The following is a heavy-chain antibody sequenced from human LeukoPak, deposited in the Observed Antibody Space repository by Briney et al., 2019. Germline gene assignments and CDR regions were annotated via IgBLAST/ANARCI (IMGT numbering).Heavy chain of an antibody. CDR1: GYTFTGYY. Sequence: ASVKVSYKASGYTFTGYYMHWVRQAPGQGLEWMGWINPNSGGTNYAQKFQGRVTMTRDTSFSTAYMELSRLRSDDTAVYYCARRTTEEYYDFWSGYSAGDYFDYWGQGTLVTVSS. J-gene: IGHJ4*02. CDR2: INPNSGGT. CDR3: ARRTTEEYYDFWSGYSAGDYFDY. V-gene: IGHV1-2*02. D-gene: IGHD3-3*01.